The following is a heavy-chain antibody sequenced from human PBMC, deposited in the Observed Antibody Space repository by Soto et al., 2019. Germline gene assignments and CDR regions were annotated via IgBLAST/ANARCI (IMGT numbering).Heavy chain of an antibody. V-gene: IGHV4-31*03. Sequence: PSETLSLTCSVSGDSIRGGGHYWNWIRQFPGKGLEWIGYVYHSGSTHYNPSLRGRLTISIDTSKNQFSLRLISVTAADTALYYCARDTGLAPTVWRYWGQGTQVTVSS. D-gene: IGHD1-1*01. CDR3: ARDTGLAPTVWRY. CDR2: VYHSGST. CDR1: GDSIRGGGHY. J-gene: IGHJ4*03.